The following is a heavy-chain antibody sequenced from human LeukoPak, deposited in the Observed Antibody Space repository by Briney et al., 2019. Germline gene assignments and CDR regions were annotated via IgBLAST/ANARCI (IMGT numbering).Heavy chain of an antibody. J-gene: IGHJ4*02. CDR3: AKDGGVAVAATTPDY. CDR2: ISSSGSTI. D-gene: IGHD6-19*01. Sequence: GGSLRLSCAASGFTFSSYEMNWVRQAPGKGLEWVSYISSSGSTIYYADSVKGRFTISRDNSKNTLYLQMNSLRAEDTAVYYCAKDGGVAVAATTPDYWGQGTLVTVSS. V-gene: IGHV3-48*03. CDR1: GFTFSSYE.